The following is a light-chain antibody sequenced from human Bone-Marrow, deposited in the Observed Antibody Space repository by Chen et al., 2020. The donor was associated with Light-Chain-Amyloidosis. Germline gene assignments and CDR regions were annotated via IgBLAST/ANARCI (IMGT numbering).Light chain of an antibody. J-gene: IGLJ3*02. CDR2: DAS. Sequence: SYVLTQPSSVSVAPGQTATIACGGNNIGSTSVHWYQQTPGQAPLLVVYDASVRPSGIPDRLSDSNSGNTATLTISRVEAGDEADYCCQMWDRGSDRPMFGGGTKLTVL. CDR3: QMWDRGSDRPM. CDR1: NIGSTS. V-gene: IGLV3-21*02.